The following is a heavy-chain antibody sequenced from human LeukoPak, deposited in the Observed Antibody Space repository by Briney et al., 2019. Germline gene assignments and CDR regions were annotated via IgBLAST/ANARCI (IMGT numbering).Heavy chain of an antibody. J-gene: IGHJ4*02. Sequence: SETLFLTCTVSGGSISSGGYYWSWIRQHPGKGLEWIGYIYYSGSTYYNPSLKSRVTISVDTSKNQFSLKLSSVTAADTAVYYRAKFIRRAVAGYYFDYRGQGTLVTVSS. D-gene: IGHD6-19*01. CDR2: IYYSGST. V-gene: IGHV4-31*03. CDR1: GGSISSGGYY. CDR3: AKFIRRAVAGYYFDY.